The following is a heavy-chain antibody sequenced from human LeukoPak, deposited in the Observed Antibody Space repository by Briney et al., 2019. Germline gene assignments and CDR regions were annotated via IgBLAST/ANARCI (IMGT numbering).Heavy chain of an antibody. Sequence: GGSLRLSCAASGFTFSSYAMTWVRQAPGEGLEWVSGISGNGGSTYYADSVKGRFTISRDNSKNTLYLLMNSLRAEDTAAYYCAKDRGRYFDWLYDFWGQGTQVTVSS. J-gene: IGHJ4*02. CDR3: AKDRGRYFDWLYDF. D-gene: IGHD3-9*01. CDR1: GFTFSSYA. CDR2: ISGNGGST. V-gene: IGHV3-23*01.